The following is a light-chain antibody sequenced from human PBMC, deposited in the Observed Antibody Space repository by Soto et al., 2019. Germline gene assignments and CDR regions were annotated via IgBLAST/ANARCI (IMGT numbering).Light chain of an antibody. V-gene: IGKV1-6*01. CDR2: GAT. CDR1: QAIRDD. Sequence: AIQMTPSPSSLSASVGDRVSITCRASQAIRDDLGWYQKKPGKAPKLLIYGATNLHTGVPSRFSGSGSGTDFTLTISSLQPEDFATYYCLQDHNYPWTFGQGTKVDIK. J-gene: IGKJ1*01. CDR3: LQDHNYPWT.